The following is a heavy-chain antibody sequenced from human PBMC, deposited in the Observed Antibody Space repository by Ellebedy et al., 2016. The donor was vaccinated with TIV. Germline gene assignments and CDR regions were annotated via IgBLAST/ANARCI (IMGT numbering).Heavy chain of an antibody. CDR2: TYHSGST. Sequence: LRLXXTVSGGSISSGGYYWSWIRQHPGKGLEWMGHTYHSGSTYYNPSLKSRVTISVDTSKSEFSLKLSSLTAADTAVYYCATQSYHAEYFHHWGQGTLVTVSS. V-gene: IGHV4-31*03. J-gene: IGHJ1*01. CDR1: GGSISSGGYY. D-gene: IGHD3-10*01. CDR3: ATQSYHAEYFHH.